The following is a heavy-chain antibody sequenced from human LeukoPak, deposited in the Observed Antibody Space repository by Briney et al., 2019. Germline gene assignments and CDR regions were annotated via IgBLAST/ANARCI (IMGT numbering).Heavy chain of an antibody. D-gene: IGHD1-26*01. CDR1: GFTFSSYA. CDR3: AKDQWELRGVDY. CDR2: ISYDGSNK. V-gene: IGHV3-30*04. Sequence: GGSLRLSCAASGFTFSSYAMHWVRQAPGKGLEWVAVISYDGSNKYYADSVKGRFTISRDNSKNTLYLQMNSLRAEDTAVYYCAKDQWELRGVDYWGQGTLVTVSS. J-gene: IGHJ4*02.